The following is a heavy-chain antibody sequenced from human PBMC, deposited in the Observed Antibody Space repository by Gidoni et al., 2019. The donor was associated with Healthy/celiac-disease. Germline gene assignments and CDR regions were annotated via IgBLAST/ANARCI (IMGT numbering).Heavy chain of an antibody. D-gene: IGHD3-10*01. CDR2: IKSKPDGGTT. CDR1: GFTSSNAG. V-gene: IGHV3-15*01. CDR3: TTDRAADWFDP. J-gene: IGHJ5*02. Sequence: EVQLVESGEGWLRPGGSLRLSCAASGFTSSNAGMSWVRQAPGKGLEWVGRIKSKPDGGTTDYAAPVKGRFTISRDDSKNTLYLQMNSLKTEDTAVYYCTTDRAADWFDPWGQGTLVTVSS.